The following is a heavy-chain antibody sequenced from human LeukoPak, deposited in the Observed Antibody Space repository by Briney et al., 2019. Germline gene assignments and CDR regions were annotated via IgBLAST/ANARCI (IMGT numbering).Heavy chain of an antibody. CDR3: ARGRRGDYYYYGMEDV. Sequence: GSLRLSCAASGFTFSDYYMSWIRQAPGKGLEWIGYIYYSGSTNYNPSLKSRVTISVDTSKNQFSLKLTSVTAADTAVYYCARGRRGDYYYYGMEDVWGQGTTVTVSS. CDR1: GFTFSDYY. J-gene: IGHJ6*02. CDR2: IYYSGST. D-gene: IGHD5-12*01. V-gene: IGHV4-59*01.